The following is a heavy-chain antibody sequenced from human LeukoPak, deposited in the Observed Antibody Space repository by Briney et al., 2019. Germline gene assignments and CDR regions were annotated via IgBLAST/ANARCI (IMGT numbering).Heavy chain of an antibody. CDR3: AKDQSSVYYYDSSGYYYVPLDY. CDR2: IKPDGGET. CDR1: GFTFSSYW. Sequence: GGSLRLSCAASGFTFSSYWMNWVRQAPGKGLEWVANIKPDGGETYYVDSVKGRFTISRDNAKSSLYLQMNSLRAEDTAVYYCAKDQSSVYYYDSSGYYYVPLDYWGQGTLVTVSS. D-gene: IGHD3-22*01. J-gene: IGHJ4*02. V-gene: IGHV3-7*01.